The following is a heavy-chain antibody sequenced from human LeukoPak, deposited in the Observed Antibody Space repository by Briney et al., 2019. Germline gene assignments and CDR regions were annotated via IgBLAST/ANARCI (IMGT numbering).Heavy chain of an antibody. Sequence: GASVKVSCKASGGTFSSYAISWVRQATGQGLEWMGWMNPNSGNTNYAQKLQGRVTMTTDTSTSTAYMELRSLRSDDTAVYYCARDLNVLWFGELPKKNDAFDIWGQGTMVTVSS. D-gene: IGHD3-10*01. J-gene: IGHJ3*02. CDR3: ARDLNVLWFGELPKKNDAFDI. V-gene: IGHV1-18*01. CDR1: GGTFSSYA. CDR2: MNPNSGNT.